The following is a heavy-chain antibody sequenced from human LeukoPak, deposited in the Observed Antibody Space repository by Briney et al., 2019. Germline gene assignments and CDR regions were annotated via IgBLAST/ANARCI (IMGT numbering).Heavy chain of an antibody. CDR2: ISGSGGST. CDR3: APLGDLCSGYYTHPFDY. J-gene: IGHJ4*02. Sequence: GGSLRLYCAASGFKFDDYGMSWVRQAPGKGLKWVSAISGSGGSTYYADSVKGRFTISRDNSKDTLYLQMNSLRAEDTAIYYCAPLGDLCSGYYTHPFDYWGQGTLVTVSS. V-gene: IGHV3-23*01. CDR1: GFKFDDYG. D-gene: IGHD3-3*01.